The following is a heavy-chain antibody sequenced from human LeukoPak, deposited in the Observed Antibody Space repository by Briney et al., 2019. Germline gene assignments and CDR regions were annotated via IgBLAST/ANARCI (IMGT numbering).Heavy chain of an antibody. CDR2: IYTSGST. V-gene: IGHV4-61*02. D-gene: IGHD2-15*01. CDR3: ASGPGYCSGGSCYATGELDY. CDR1: GGSISSGSYY. Sequence: PSQTLSLTCTVSGGSISSGSYYWSWIRQPAGKGLEWIGRIYTSGSTNYNPSLKSRVTISVDTSKNQFSLKLSSVTDADTAVYYCASGPGYCSGGSCYATGELDYWGQGTLVTVSS. J-gene: IGHJ4*02.